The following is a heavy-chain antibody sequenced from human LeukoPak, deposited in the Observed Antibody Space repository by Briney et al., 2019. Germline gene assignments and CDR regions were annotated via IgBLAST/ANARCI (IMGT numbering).Heavy chain of an antibody. CDR3: ARGHLRVIDAFDI. J-gene: IGHJ3*02. V-gene: IGHV3-23*01. Sequence: PGGSLRLSCAASGFTFSNNALSWVRQAPGKGLEWVSVISGSGGSTYYADSVKGRFTISRDNSKNTLYLQMDSLRAGDTAVYYCARGHLRVIDAFDIWGQGTMVTVSS. CDR2: ISGSGGST. CDR1: GFTFSNNA. D-gene: IGHD2-21*01.